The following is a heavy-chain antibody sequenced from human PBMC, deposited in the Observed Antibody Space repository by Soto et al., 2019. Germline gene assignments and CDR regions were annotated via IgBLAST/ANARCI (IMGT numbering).Heavy chain of an antibody. J-gene: IGHJ4*02. Sequence: PGGSLRLSCAAFGFTFSSYAVTWVRQAPGRGLEWVSTISGAGGSTYYADSVKGRFTISRDNPKNTLYLQMDSLRAEDTAVYYCSKGGGAVAGTRQYYSDYWGQGTLVTVSS. CDR2: ISGAGGST. CDR1: GFTFSSYA. D-gene: IGHD6-19*01. V-gene: IGHV3-23*01. CDR3: SKGGGAVAGTRQYYSDY.